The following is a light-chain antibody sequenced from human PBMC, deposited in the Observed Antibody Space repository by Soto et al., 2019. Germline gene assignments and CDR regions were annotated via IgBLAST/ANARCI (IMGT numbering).Light chain of an antibody. J-gene: IGKJ1*01. CDR3: LQDYNYPRT. Sequence: DIQMTQSPSTLSASVGDRVTLTCRASQSISSWLAWYQQKPGKAPKLLIYKASSLESGVPSRFSGSGSGTDFTLTISSLQPEDFATYYCLQDYNYPRTFGQGTKVDIK. CDR2: KAS. V-gene: IGKV1-5*03. CDR1: QSISSW.